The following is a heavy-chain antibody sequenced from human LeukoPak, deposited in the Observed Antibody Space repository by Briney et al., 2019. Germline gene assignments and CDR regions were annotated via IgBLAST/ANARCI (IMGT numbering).Heavy chain of an antibody. D-gene: IGHD6-13*01. CDR3: AKDRGAYSSSWYYFDY. V-gene: IGHV3-23*01. Sequence: AISGSGGSTYYADSVKGRFTISRDNSKNTLYLQMNSLRAEDTAVYYCAKDRGAYSSSWYYFDYWGQGTLVTVSS. CDR2: ISGSGGST. J-gene: IGHJ4*02.